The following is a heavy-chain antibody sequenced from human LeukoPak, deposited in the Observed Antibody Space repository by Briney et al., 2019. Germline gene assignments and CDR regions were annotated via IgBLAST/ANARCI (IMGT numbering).Heavy chain of an antibody. D-gene: IGHD3-22*01. CDR3: ARALRDDGSAYRALDC. V-gene: IGHV3-7*05. J-gene: IGHJ4*02. CDR2: IKQDGSEQ. Sequence: GGSLTLSCAASGSTFSSHWVNWVRQAQGKGLEWVANIKQDGSEQNYVDSVKGRFAISRDNGKNSLYLKMSSLRAEDTAMYFCARALRDDGSAYRALDCWGQGTLVTVSS. CDR1: GSTFSSHW.